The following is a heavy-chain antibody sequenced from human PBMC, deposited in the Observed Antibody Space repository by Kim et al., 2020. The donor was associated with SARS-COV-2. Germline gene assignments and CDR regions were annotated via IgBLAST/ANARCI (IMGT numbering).Heavy chain of an antibody. D-gene: IGHD3-3*01. CDR3: ARAGWAPLNDFWSGSPYNWFDP. CDR2: ISSSSSYI. V-gene: IGHV3-21*01. Sequence: GGSLRLSCAASGFTFSSYSMNWVRQAPGKGLEWVSSISSSSSYIYYADSVKGRFTISRDNAKNSLYLQMNSLRAEDTAVYYWARAGWAPLNDFWSGSPYNWFDPWGQGTLVTVSS. J-gene: IGHJ5*02. CDR1: GFTFSSYS.